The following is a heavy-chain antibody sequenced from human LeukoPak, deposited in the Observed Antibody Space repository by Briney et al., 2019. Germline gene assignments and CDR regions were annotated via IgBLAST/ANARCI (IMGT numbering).Heavy chain of an antibody. V-gene: IGHV4-38-2*01. CDR2: IYHSGST. CDR3: ARRGGSSGYQRYFDY. Sequence: SETLSLTCAVSGYSISSGYYWGWIRQPPGKGLEWIGSIYHSGSTYYNPSLKSRVTISVDTSKNQFSLKLSSVTAADTAVYYCARRGGSSGYQRYFDYWGQGNLVTVSS. D-gene: IGHD3-22*01. J-gene: IGHJ4*02. CDR1: GYSISSGYY.